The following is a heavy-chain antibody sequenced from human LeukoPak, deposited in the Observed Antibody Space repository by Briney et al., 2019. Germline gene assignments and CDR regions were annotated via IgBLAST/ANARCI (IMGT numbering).Heavy chain of an antibody. CDR3: ARELRGYSYCYSHYFDD. CDR1: GYTFTSYG. Sequence: GASVKVSCKASGYTFTSYGISCVRQAPGQGLEWMGWVSAYNGNTNYAQKLQGRVTMTTDTSTSTAYMELRSLRSDDPAVYYCARELRGYSYCYSHYFDDWGQGTLVTVSS. D-gene: IGHD5-18*01. V-gene: IGHV1-18*01. CDR2: VSAYNGNT. J-gene: IGHJ4*02.